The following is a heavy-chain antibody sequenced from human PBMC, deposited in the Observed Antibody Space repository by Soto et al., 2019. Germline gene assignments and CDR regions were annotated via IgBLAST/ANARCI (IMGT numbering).Heavy chain of an antibody. CDR1: GGSISSYY. CDR2: IYYSGST. CDR3: ARHVGNWNYDY. D-gene: IGHD1-7*01. Sequence: PSETLSLTCTVSGGSISSYYWSWIRQPPGKGLEWIGYIYYSGSTNYNPSLKSRVTISVDTSKNQFSLKLSSVTAADTAVDYCARHVGNWNYDYWGQGTLVTFSS. J-gene: IGHJ4*02. V-gene: IGHV4-59*08.